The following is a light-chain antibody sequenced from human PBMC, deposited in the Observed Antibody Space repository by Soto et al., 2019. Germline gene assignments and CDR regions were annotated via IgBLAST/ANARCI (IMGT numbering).Light chain of an antibody. CDR2: EVT. J-gene: IGLJ2*01. CDR3: SSYAGTGSNSVV. Sequence: QSALTQPPSASGSPGQSVTISCAGTSSDVGAYNVVSWYQQHPGKAPKLLISEVTKRPSGVPDRFSGSKSGNTASLTVSGLQAEDEADYSCSSYAGTGSNSVVFGGGTKLTVL. CDR1: SSDVGAYNV. V-gene: IGLV2-8*01.